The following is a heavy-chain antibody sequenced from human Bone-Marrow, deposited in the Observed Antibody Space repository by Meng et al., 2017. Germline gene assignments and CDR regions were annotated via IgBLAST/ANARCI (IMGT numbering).Heavy chain of an antibody. CDR2: IYHGGDT. CDR3: ASWIYSCGWQ. J-gene: IGHJ4*02. V-gene: IGHV4/OR15-8*02. Sequence: QVQLKESGPGLVKPSGTRSLTCVVSGGSISSIDWWSWVRQPPGKGLEWIGEIYHGGDTNYNPSLKSRVTIAIDKSKNQFSLKLSSVTAADTAVYYCASWIYSCGWQWGQGALVTVSS. D-gene: IGHD6-19*01. CDR1: GGSISSIDW.